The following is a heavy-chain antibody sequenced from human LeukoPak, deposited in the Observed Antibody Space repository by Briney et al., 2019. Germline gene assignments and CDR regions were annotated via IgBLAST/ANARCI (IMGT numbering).Heavy chain of an antibody. J-gene: IGHJ4*02. CDR2: ISSSGSTI. CDR3: ARGRWLQPLDY. D-gene: IGHD5-24*01. V-gene: IGHV3-48*03. CDR1: GFTFSSHE. Sequence: GGSLRLSCAASGFTFSSHEMNWVRQAPGKGLEWVSYISSSGSTIYYADSVKGRFTISRDNAKNSLYLQMNSLRAEDTAVYYCARGRWLQPLDYWGQGTLVTVPS.